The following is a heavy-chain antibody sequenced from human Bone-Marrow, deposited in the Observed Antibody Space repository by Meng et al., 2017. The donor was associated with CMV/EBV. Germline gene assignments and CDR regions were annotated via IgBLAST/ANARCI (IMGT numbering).Heavy chain of an antibody. CDR2: IYSGGSST. D-gene: IGHD6-13*01. J-gene: IGHJ5*02. V-gene: IGHV3-23*03. CDR3: AMYGYSSSWYVPWFDP. CDR1: GFTFSSYA. Sequence: GGSLTLSCAASGFTFSSYAMSWVRQAPGKGLEWVSVIYSGGSSTYYADSVKGRFTISRDNSKNTLYLQMNSLRAEDTAVYYCAMYGYSSSWYVPWFDPWGQGTLVTVSS.